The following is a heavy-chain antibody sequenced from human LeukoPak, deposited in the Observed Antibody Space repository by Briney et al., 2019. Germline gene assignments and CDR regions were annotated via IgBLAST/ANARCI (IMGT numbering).Heavy chain of an antibody. V-gene: IGHV4-61*01. Sequence: PSETLSLTCTVSGGSVSSRSSYWNWIRQPPGKGLEWIGYIYYSGSTSYNPSLKSRFSISVDTSKNQFSLKLSYVTAADTAVYYCARAEGAYDRAFDTWGQGTLVAVSS. D-gene: IGHD3-22*01. J-gene: IGHJ4*02. CDR1: GGSVSSRSSY. CDR3: ARAEGAYDRAFDT. CDR2: IYYSGST.